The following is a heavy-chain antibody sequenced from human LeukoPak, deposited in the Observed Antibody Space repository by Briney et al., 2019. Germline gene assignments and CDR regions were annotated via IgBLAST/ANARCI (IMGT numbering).Heavy chain of an antibody. CDR1: GGSFSGYY. CDR2: INHSGST. V-gene: IGHV4-34*01. Sequence: SETLSLTCAVYGGSFSGYYWSWIRQPPEKGLEWIGEINHSGSTNYNPSLKSRVTISVDTSKNQFSLKLSSVTAADTAVYYCARGYYYDSSGYYTFDYWGQGTLVTVSS. D-gene: IGHD3-22*01. J-gene: IGHJ4*02. CDR3: ARGYYYDSSGYYTFDY.